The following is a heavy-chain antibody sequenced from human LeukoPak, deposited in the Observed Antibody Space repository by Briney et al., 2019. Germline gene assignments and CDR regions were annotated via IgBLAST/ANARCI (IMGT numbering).Heavy chain of an antibody. CDR1: GFTFSSYA. CDR2: ISGSGGST. Sequence: RAGGSLRLSCAASGFTFSSYAMSWVRQAPGKGLEWVSAISGSGGSTYYADSVKGRFTISRDNSKNTLYLQMNSLRAEDTAVYYCAKGLEVTMIVAKYMPGIDPWGQGTLVTVPS. CDR3: AKGLEVTMIVAKYMPGIDP. D-gene: IGHD3-22*01. V-gene: IGHV3-23*01. J-gene: IGHJ5*02.